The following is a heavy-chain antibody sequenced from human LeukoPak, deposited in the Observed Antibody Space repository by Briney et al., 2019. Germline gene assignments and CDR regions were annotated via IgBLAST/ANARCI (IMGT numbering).Heavy chain of an antibody. D-gene: IGHD3-10*01. CDR2: IYYSGST. V-gene: IGHV4-61*10. CDR1: GGSISSGSYY. J-gene: IGHJ4*02. CDR3: ARTQHHYPSSYYYGSGSPRYFDY. Sequence: SETLSLTCTVSGGSISSGSYYWSWIRQPAGKGLEWIGYIYYSGSTNYNPSLKSRVTISVDTSKNQFSLKLSSVTAADTAVYYCARTQHHYPSSYYYGSGSPRYFDYWGQGTLVAVSS.